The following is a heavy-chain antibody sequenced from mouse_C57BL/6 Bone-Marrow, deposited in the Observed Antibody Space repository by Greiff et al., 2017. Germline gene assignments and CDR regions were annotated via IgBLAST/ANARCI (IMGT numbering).Heavy chain of an antibody. J-gene: IGHJ2*01. CDR1: GFTFSSYG. CDR2: ISSGGGYT. V-gene: IGHV5-6*01. CDR3: ARHGNYFDY. Sequence: EVHLVESGGDLVKPGGSLKLSCAASGFTFSSYGMSWVRQTPDKRLEWVATISSGGGYTYYPDSVKGRFTITRDNAKNTLYLPMSSLKSEDTAMYCCARHGNYFDYWDQGTTLTVSS.